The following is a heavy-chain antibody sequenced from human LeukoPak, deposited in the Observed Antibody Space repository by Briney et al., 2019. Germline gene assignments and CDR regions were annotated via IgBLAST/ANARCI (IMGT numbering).Heavy chain of an antibody. CDR2: INPNDGAT. Sequence: ASVKVSCKASGYTFTGYYIHWVRQAPGQGLEWMAWINPNDGATNYAQNFRGWVTMTRDTSTSTIYMEVSRLRSDDTAVYYCARDLNGSGSYGHDIWGQGTMVTVSS. V-gene: IGHV1-2*04. J-gene: IGHJ3*02. CDR1: GYTFTGYY. CDR3: ARDLNGSGSYGHDI. D-gene: IGHD3-10*01.